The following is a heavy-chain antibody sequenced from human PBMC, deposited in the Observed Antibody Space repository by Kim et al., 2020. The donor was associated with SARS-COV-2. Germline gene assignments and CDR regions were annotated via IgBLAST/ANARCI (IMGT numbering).Heavy chain of an antibody. Sequence: ASVKVSCKASGYIFTDYTMNWVRQAHGQGLEWMGWINTNTGHPTYAQGFTGRFVFSLDTSVSTAYLQISSLKAEDSVVYYCARAGLMDVWGQGTTVTVSS. J-gene: IGHJ6*02. V-gene: IGHV7-4-1*02. CDR1: GYIFTDYT. CDR3: ARAGLMDV. D-gene: IGHD3-10*01. CDR2: INTNTGHP.